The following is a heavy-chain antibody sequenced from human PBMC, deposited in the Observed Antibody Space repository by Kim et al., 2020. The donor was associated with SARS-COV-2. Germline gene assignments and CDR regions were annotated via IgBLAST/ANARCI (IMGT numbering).Heavy chain of an antibody. V-gene: IGHV1-24*01. J-gene: IGHJ6*02. Sequence: ASVKVSCKVSGYALTELSMHWVRQAPGKGLEWMGVFDPEDAETIYAQKFQGRVTMTEDTSTDTAYMELSSLRSEDTAVYYCATAPAIAGSPEGFYYYYGMDVWGQGTTVTVSS. CDR1: GYALTELS. CDR3: ATAPAIAGSPEGFYYYYGMDV. CDR2: FDPEDAET. D-gene: IGHD1-26*01.